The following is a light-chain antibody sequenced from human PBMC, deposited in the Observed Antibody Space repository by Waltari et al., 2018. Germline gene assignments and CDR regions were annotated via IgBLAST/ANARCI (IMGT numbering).Light chain of an antibody. CDR1: QSVSRS. CDR3: QHYVRLPVS. V-gene: IGKV3-20*01. Sequence: ENVLTPSPGTLSLSPGERATLSCIASQSVSRSLGWYQKKPGQAPRLLIYGSSSRATVVPDRFSGSGSGTDFSLIISRLDPEDFAVYYCQHYVRLPVSFGQGTKVEIK. CDR2: GSS. J-gene: IGKJ1*01.